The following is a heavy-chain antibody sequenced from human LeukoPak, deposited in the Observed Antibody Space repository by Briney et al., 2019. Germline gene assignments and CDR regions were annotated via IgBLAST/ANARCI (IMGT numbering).Heavy chain of an antibody. D-gene: IGHD1-7*01. CDR3: AKVRVVFNWNYAYYFDS. CDR1: GFTFDNYG. Sequence: GGSLRLSCAASGFTFDNYGMHWVRQAPGKGLEWVAIISYDGSDKYYADSVKGRFTISRDNSKNTLYLQMNSLRAEDTAVYYCAKVRVVFNWNYAYYFDSWGQGTLVTVSS. V-gene: IGHV3-30*18. CDR2: ISYDGSDK. J-gene: IGHJ4*02.